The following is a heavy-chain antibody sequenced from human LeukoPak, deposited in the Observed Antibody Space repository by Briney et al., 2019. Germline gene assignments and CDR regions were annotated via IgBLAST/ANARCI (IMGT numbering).Heavy chain of an antibody. CDR2: ISSSSSYI. J-gene: IGHJ5*01. CDR1: GFTFSSYS. V-gene: IGHV3-21*01. CDR3: ARDQEDKPAPSDS. Sequence: GGSLRLSCAASGFTFSSYSMNWVRQAPGKGLEWVSSISSSSSYIYYADSVKGRFTISRDNAKNSLYLQMHSLRAEDTAVYYCARDQEDKPAPSDSWGHGTLVTLSS.